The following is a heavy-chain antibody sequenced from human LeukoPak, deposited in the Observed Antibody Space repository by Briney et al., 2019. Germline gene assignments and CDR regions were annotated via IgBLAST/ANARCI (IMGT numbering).Heavy chain of an antibody. J-gene: IGHJ5*02. V-gene: IGHV3-23*01. CDR3: AKDLGATGGDP. CDR2: ISGSGGST. D-gene: IGHD1-26*01. CDR1: GFTFSGYA. Sequence: GGTLRLSCAASGFTFSGYAMSWVRQAPGKGLEWVSAISGSGGSTYYADSVKGRFTISRDNSKNTLYLQMNSLRAEDTAVYYCAKDLGATGGDPWGQGTLVTVSS.